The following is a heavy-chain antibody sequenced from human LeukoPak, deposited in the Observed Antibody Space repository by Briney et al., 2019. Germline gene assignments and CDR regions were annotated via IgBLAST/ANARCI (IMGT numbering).Heavy chain of an antibody. V-gene: IGHV3-15*01. CDR2: IKSKTDGGTT. J-gene: IGHJ4*02. CDR1: GFTFSNAW. Sequence: GGSLRLSCAASGFTFSNAWMSWVRQAPGKGLEWVGRIKSKTDGGTTDYAAPVKGRFTISRDNSKNTLYLQMNSLRAEDTGVYYCAKDLSSGSRRAYWGQGTLVTVSS. CDR3: AKDLSSGSRRAY. D-gene: IGHD6-19*01.